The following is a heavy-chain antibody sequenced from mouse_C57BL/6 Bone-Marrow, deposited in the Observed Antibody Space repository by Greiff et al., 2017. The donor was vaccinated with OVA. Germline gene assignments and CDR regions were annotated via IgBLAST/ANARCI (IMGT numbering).Heavy chain of an antibody. CDR3: ARNWGGYYYGSSRYWYFDV. CDR2: IWTGGGT. D-gene: IGHD1-1*01. J-gene: IGHJ1*03. V-gene: IGHV2-9-1*01. CDR1: GFSLTSYA. Sequence: VKLMESGPGLVAPSQSLSITCTVSGFSLTSYAISWVRQPPGKGLEWLGVIWTGGGTNYNSALKSRLSISKDNSKSQVFLKMNSLQTDDTARYYCARNWGGYYYGSSRYWYFDVWGTGTTVTVSS.